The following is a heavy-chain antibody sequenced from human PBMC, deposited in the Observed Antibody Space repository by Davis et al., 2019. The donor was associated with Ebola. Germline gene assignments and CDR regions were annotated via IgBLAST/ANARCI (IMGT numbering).Heavy chain of an antibody. CDR1: GYSFTSYW. Sequence: PGGSLRLSCKGSGYSFTSYWISWVRQMPGKGLEWMGRIDPSDSYTNYSPSFQGHVTISADKSISTAYLQWSSLKASDTAMYYCARQESLYGYSDSWGQGTLVTVSS. D-gene: IGHD5-24*01. CDR2: IDPSDSYT. V-gene: IGHV5-10-1*01. CDR3: ARQESLYGYSDS. J-gene: IGHJ4*02.